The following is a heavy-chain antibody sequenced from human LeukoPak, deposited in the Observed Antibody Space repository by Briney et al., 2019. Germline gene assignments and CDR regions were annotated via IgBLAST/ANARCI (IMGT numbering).Heavy chain of an antibody. Sequence: ASVKVSCKASGYTFTGYYMHWARQAPGQGLEWMGWINPNSGGTNYAQKFQGRVTMTRDTSISTAYMELSRLRSDDTAVYYCARGLPRHDAFDIWGQGTMVTVSS. CDR3: ARGLPRHDAFDI. CDR1: GYTFTGYY. J-gene: IGHJ3*02. V-gene: IGHV1-2*02. CDR2: INPNSGGT.